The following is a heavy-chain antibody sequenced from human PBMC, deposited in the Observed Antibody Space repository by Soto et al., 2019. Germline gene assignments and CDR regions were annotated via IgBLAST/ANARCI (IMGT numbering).Heavy chain of an antibody. CDR3: ARDQEVVNAFDI. CDR1: GDSVSSNTAA. Sequence: PSQTLSLTCAISGDSVSSNTAAWSWIRQSPSRGLEWLGRTYYRSKWFNGYALSVKSRITINPDTSKNQFSLQLNSVTPEDTALYYCARDQEVVNAFDIWGQGTLVTVSS. V-gene: IGHV6-1*01. J-gene: IGHJ3*02. CDR2: TYYRSKWFN.